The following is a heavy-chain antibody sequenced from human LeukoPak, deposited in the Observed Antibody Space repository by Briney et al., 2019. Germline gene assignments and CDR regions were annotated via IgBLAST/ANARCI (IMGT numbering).Heavy chain of an antibody. CDR1: GFTFSNYA. D-gene: IGHD3-16*01. Sequence: GGSLRLSCAASGFTFSNYAMEWVRQAPGEGLEWVSYINSGSDIITYADSVKGRFTISRDNAKNSLYLQMNSLRAGDTAVYYCARDLNWAFDYWGQGALVTVSS. CDR3: ARDLNWAFDY. J-gene: IGHJ4*02. CDR2: INSGSDII. V-gene: IGHV3-48*01.